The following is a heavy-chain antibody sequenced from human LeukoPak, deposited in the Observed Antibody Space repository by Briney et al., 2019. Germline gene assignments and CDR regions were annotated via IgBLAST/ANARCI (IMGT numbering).Heavy chain of an antibody. CDR1: GFTFSSYG. CDR3: AKDRLHYYALFDY. J-gene: IGHJ4*02. CDR2: ISGSGGST. V-gene: IGHV3-23*01. Sequence: PGGSLRLSCAASGFTFSSYGMSWVRQPPGKGLEWVSSISGSGGSTYYADSVKGRFTISRDNSKNTLYLQMNSLRAEDTAVYYCAKDRLHYYALFDYWGQGTLVTVSS. D-gene: IGHD3-10*01.